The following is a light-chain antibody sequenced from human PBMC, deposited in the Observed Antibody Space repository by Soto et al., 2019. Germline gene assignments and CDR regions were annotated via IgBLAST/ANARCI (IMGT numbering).Light chain of an antibody. Sequence: EIVMTQSPATLSVSPGERATLSCRASQSVSRNLAWYQQKPGQPPRLLIYDASTRATGVPARSGGSGSGTEFTLTSSGLQSEDFAVYYCQQYGDWPPDTVGQGPKV. CDR2: DAS. CDR3: QQYGDWPPDT. V-gene: IGKV3-15*01. J-gene: IGKJ2*01. CDR1: QSVSRN.